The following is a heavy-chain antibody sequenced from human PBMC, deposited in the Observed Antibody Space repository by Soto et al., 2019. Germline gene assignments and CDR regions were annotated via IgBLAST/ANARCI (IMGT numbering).Heavy chain of an antibody. D-gene: IGHD1-7*01. V-gene: IGHV1-3*01. CDR2: INAGNGNK. J-gene: IGHJ5*02. Sequence: ASVRVSCKASGYAFTSYAMHWVGQAPVRRLEWMGCINAGNGNKKYSQKFKGRVTITRDTSESTAYMELSSLRSEDTAVYYCARFLELALDPWAQGTMVTLSS. CDR3: ARFLELALDP. CDR1: GYAFTSYA.